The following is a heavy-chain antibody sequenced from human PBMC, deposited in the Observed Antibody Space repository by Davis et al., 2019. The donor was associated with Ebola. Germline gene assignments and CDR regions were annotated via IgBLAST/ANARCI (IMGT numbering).Heavy chain of an antibody. Sequence: SETLSLTCGVSGYSITNGYFWGWVRQPPGKGLEWIGNIYYSGNTYYTPSLKSRATISVDTSKNQFSLNLKSVTAADTAVYYCAKTSIAGDYWGQGTLVTVSS. CDR1: GYSITNGYF. D-gene: IGHD6-6*01. CDR2: IYYSGNT. V-gene: IGHV4-38-2*01. J-gene: IGHJ4*02. CDR3: AKTSIAGDY.